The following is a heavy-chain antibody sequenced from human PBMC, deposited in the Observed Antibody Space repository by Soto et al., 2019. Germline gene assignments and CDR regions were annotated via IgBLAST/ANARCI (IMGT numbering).Heavy chain of an antibody. J-gene: IGHJ4*02. V-gene: IGHV4-59*11. CDR3: ARAMDPLSSGYYWGAYFAY. D-gene: IGHD3-22*01. CDR2: VYYTGST. Sequence: KPSETLSLTCAVSGGSISPHYWSWIRQSPGKGLEWIGYVYYTGSTDYNPSLKSRVSISVDTYKNQFALKPSSVTAADTAVYYCARAMDPLSSGYYWGAYFAYCGQGAPVIVAS. CDR1: GGSISPHY.